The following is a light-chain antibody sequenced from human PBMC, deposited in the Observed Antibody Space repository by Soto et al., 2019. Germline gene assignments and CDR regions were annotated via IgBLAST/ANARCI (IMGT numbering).Light chain of an antibody. CDR2: EVT. Sequence: QSVLTQPPSASGSPGQSVAISCTGTSSDVGGYDFVSWYQQHPGKAPRLVIYEVTKWPSGIADRFSGSKSGNTASLTVSGLQAEDEADYYCSSYAGNRHFYVFGTGTKVTVL. J-gene: IGLJ1*01. V-gene: IGLV2-8*01. CDR3: SSYAGNRHFYV. CDR1: SSDVGGYDF.